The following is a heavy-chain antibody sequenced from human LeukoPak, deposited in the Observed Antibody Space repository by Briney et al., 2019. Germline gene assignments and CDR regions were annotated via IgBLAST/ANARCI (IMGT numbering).Heavy chain of an antibody. Sequence: PGGSLRLSGAASGFTFSSYEMNWVRQAPGKGLEWVSYISSSGSTKYYADSVKGRFTISRDNAKNSLYLQMNSLRAEDTAVYYCARDCGGESCYLSPLKSWGKGTLVTVS. D-gene: IGHD2-2*01. CDR2: ISSSGSTK. J-gene: IGHJ5*02. V-gene: IGHV3-48*03. CDR3: ARDCGGESCYLSPLKS. CDR1: GFTFSSYE.